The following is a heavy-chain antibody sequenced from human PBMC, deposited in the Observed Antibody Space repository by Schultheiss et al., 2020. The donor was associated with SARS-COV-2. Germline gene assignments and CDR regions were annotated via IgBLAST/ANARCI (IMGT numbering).Heavy chain of an antibody. V-gene: IGHV4-39*01. CDR1: GGSLTSHNHY. D-gene: IGHD1-1*01. J-gene: IGHJ5*01. CDR3: AQIRRSTGWFDS. CDR2: AYFSGTT. Sequence: SQTLSLTCPVSGGSLTSHNHYWGWVRQPPGKGLDWIGHAYFSGTTYYSPSLESRVTIAVDTSKNQFSLELRSVTAADTAVFYCAQIRRSTGWFDSWGQGALVTVSS.